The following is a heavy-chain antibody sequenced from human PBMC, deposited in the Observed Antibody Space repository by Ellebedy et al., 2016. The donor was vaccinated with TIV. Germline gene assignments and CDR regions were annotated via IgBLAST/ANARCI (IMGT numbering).Heavy chain of an antibody. CDR3: ARGLRWYFFDY. CDR1: GFTFSSYA. Sequence: PGGSLRLSCAASGFTFSSYAMHWVRQAPGKGLEWVAVISYDGSNKYYADSGKGRFTISRDNSKNTLYLQMNSRRAEDTAVYYCARGLRWYFFDYWGQGTLVTVSS. D-gene: IGHD4-23*01. CDR2: ISYDGSNK. J-gene: IGHJ4*02. V-gene: IGHV3-30-3*01.